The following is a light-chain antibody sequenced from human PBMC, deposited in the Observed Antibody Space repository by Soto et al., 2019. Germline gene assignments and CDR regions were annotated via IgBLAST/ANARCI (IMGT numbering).Light chain of an antibody. CDR1: EGVGSD. V-gene: IGKV3-15*01. J-gene: IGKJ1*01. Sequence: EIVMTQSPATLSASPGERATLSCRASEGVGSDLAWYQHKPGLAPRPLIYDVSTRATGVPARFGGGGSETDFTLTISSLQSEDFAVYYCQQYNKWPRTFGQGTQVEI. CDR3: QQYNKWPRT. CDR2: DVS.